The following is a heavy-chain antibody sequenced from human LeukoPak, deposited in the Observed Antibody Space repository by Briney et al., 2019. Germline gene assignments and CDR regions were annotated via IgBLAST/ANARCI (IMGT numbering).Heavy chain of an antibody. CDR2: INSDGSKE. J-gene: IGHJ6*04. CDR3: ARDAHEQWSVLGGYHYGFDV. D-gene: IGHD6-19*01. V-gene: IGHV3-7*04. Sequence: GGSLRLSCAASGFTFNRYWMSWVRQAPGKGLEWVAQINSDGSKEYYADSLRGRFTIPRDNAKSSLYLQLNSLGVEDRAVYYCARDAHEQWSVLGGYHYGFDVWGEGTTLTVSS. CDR1: GFTFNRYW.